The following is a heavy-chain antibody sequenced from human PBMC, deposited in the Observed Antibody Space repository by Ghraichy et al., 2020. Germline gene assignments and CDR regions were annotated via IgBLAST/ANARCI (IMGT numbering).Heavy chain of an antibody. CDR2: IYYRGST. V-gene: IGHV4-61*01. CDR1: RGSVSSGSYH. CDR3: ARATNPIYYSSYSLDV. J-gene: IGHJ6*02. D-gene: IGHD2-8*01. Sequence: SETLSLTCTVSRGSVSSGSYHWSWVRQPPGKGLEWIGYIYYRGSTSYNPSLKSRGSISVDTSKNQFSLKLSSVTAADTAVYYSARATNPIYYSSYSLDVWGQGTTVTVSS.